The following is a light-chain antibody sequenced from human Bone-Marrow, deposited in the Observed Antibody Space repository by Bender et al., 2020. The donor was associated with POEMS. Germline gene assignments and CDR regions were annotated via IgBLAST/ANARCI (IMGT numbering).Light chain of an antibody. Sequence: QSVLTQPPSVSGAPGQRVTISCTGSSSNIGAGYDVHWYQQVPGSAPKLIIFANTNRPSGVPDRFSGSRSGTSASLAISGLQSEDEADYYCAVWDDSLNGWVFGGGTKLTVL. CDR3: AVWDDSLNGWV. CDR2: ANT. CDR1: SSNIGAGYD. V-gene: IGLV1-40*01. J-gene: IGLJ3*02.